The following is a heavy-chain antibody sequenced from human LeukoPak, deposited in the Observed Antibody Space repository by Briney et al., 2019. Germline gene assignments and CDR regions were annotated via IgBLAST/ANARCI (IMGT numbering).Heavy chain of an antibody. J-gene: IGHJ4*02. Sequence: GGSLRLSCVASGFTFEKYAMHWARQAPGKGLEWVSGISWNGGSIGYADFAKGRFTISRDNARNSLFLQMNTLKPEDTALYFCAKDRDPPYVGNSYGYYSDYWGQGTLVTVSS. D-gene: IGHD5-18*01. CDR2: ISWNGGSI. V-gene: IGHV3-9*01. CDR3: AKDRDPPYVGNSYGYYSDY. CDR1: GFTFEKYA.